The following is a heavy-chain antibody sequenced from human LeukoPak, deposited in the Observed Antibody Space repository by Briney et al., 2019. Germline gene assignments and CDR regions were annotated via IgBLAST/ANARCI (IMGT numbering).Heavy chain of an antibody. J-gene: IGHJ4*02. CDR2: ISYTADS. CDR1: GDSVTSSY. Sequence: SETLSLTCSVSGDSVTSSYLSWIRQPPGKGLEWIGYISYTADSNYNPSLKSRVTISTDTSKNQFSLKLSSVTAADTAVYYCARQSGYCSGGSCYAGLVDYWGQGTLVTVSS. D-gene: IGHD2-15*01. V-gene: IGHV4-59*08. CDR3: ARQSGYCSGGSCYAGLVDY.